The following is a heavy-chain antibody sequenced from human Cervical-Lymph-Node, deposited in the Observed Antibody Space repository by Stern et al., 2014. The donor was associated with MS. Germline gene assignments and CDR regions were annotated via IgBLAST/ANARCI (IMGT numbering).Heavy chain of an antibody. J-gene: IGHJ4*02. CDR3: ARASTRGFDY. CDR1: GGTFSSYA. V-gene: IGHV1-69*01. Sequence: QVQLLQPGAEVKKPGSSVEVSCKASGGTFSSYAVNWVRQAPGQGLEWMGGIIPIFSRANYAQKFQGRVTITADESTSTAYMELSSLRSEDTAVYLCARASTRGFDYWGQGTLVTVSS. CDR2: IIPIFSRA. D-gene: IGHD2/OR15-2a*01.